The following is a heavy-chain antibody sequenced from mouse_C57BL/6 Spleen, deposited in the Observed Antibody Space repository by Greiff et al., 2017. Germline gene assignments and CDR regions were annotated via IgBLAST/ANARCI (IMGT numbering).Heavy chain of an antibody. Sequence: QVQLKQSGAELARPGASVKMSCKASGYTFTSYTMHWVKQRPGQGLEWIGYINPSSGYTKYNQKFKDKATLTADKSSSTAYMQLSSLTSEDSAVYYCASIYGRSPYYAMDYWGQGTSVTVSS. CDR3: ASIYGRSPYYAMDY. D-gene: IGHD1-1*01. J-gene: IGHJ4*01. V-gene: IGHV1-4*01. CDR1: GYTFTSYT. CDR2: INPSSGYT.